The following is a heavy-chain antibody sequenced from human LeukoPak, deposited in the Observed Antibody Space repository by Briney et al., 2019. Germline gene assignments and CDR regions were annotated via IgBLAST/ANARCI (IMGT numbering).Heavy chain of an antibody. CDR2: IYTSGST. Sequence: PSQTLSLTCTVSGGSISSGSYYWSWIRQPAGTGLEWIGRIYTSGSTNYNPSLKSRVTISVDTSKNQFSLKLSSVTAADTAVYYCARSRDGYRDKYYFDYWGQGTLVTVSS. D-gene: IGHD5-24*01. J-gene: IGHJ4*02. V-gene: IGHV4-61*02. CDR3: ARSRDGYRDKYYFDY. CDR1: GGSISSGSYY.